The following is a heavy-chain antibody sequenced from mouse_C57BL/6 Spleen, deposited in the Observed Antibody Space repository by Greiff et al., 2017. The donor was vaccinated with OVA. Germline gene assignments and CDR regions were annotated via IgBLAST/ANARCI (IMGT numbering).Heavy chain of an antibody. V-gene: IGHV1-64*01. D-gene: IGHD1-1*01. J-gene: IGHJ2*01. CDR2: IHPNSGST. CDR1: GYTFTSYW. CDR3: AREDYYGSSYY. Sequence: VQLQQPGAELVKPGASVKLSCKASGYTFTSYWMHWVKQRPGQGLEWIGMIHPNSGSTNYNEKFKSKATLTVDKSSSTAYMQLSSLTSEDSAVYYCAREDYYGSSYYWGQGTTLTVFS.